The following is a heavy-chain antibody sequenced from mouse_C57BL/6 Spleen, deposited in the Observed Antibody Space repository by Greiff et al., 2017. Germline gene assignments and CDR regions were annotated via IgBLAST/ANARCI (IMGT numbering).Heavy chain of an antibody. Sequence: EVQLQESGGDLVKPGGSLKLSCAASGFTFSSYGMSWVRQTPDKRLEWVATISSGGSYTYYPDSVKGRFTISRDNAKNTLYLQMSSLKSEDTAMYYCARRGNSAWFAYWGQGTLVTVSA. CDR3: ARRGNSAWFAY. CDR2: ISSGGSYT. V-gene: IGHV5-6*01. J-gene: IGHJ3*01. D-gene: IGHD3-1*01. CDR1: GFTFSSYG.